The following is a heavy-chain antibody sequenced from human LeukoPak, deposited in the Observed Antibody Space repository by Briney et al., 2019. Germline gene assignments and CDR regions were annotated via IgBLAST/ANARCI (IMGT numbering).Heavy chain of an antibody. CDR3: SRDYIAVGVTDHPGGNWFDP. D-gene: IGHD2-21*02. Sequence: PGGSLRLSCAASGFTFSSSAMHWVRQAPGKGLEWVAVIWNDGSNKFYADSVRGRFIISRDNSKNTLYLQMDSLRDEDTALYYCSRDYIAVGVTDHPGGNWFDPRGQGALVIVSS. CDR1: GFTFSSSA. CDR2: IWNDGSNK. J-gene: IGHJ5*02. V-gene: IGHV3-33*01.